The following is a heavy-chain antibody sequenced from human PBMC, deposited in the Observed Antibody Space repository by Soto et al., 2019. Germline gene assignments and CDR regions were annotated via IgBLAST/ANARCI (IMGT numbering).Heavy chain of an antibody. V-gene: IGHV3-33*01. J-gene: IGHJ4*02. CDR3: ARTYDSSGYYYGPDH. CDR1: GFTFSSYG. CDR2: IWYDGSNK. D-gene: IGHD3-22*01. Sequence: GGSLRLSCAASGFTFSSYGMHWVRQAPGKGLEWVAVIWYDGSNKYYADSVKGRFTISRDNSKNTLYLQMNSLRAEDTAVYYCARTYDSSGYYYGPDHWGQGTLVTVSS.